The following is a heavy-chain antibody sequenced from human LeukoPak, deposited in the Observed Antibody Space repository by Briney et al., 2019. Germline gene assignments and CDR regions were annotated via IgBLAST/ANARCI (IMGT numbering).Heavy chain of an antibody. CDR1: GGSLNRYY. J-gene: IGHJ4*02. V-gene: IGHV4-59*12. CDR2: ITHSGGT. CDR3: ASGYYFDY. Sequence: PSETLSLTCTVSGGSLNRYYWSWIRQPPGKGLEWIGFITHSGGTDFDSSLGGRVTISVDTSKNQFSLRLSSVTAADTAVYYCASGYYFDYWGQGTLVTVSS.